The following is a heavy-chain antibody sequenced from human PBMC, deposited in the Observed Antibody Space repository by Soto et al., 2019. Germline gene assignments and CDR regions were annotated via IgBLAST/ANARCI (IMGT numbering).Heavy chain of an antibody. Sequence: GGSLRLSCAASGFTFSASAMHWVRQAPGKGLEWLGHIRTKGKNYATAYAASVRGRFTISRDDSENTAYLQMYNMQAEDTAVYYCSGTSSGFWGQGTLVTVSP. V-gene: IGHV3-73*01. D-gene: IGHD6-6*01. J-gene: IGHJ4*02. CDR3: SGTSSGF. CDR1: GFTFSASA. CDR2: IRTKGKNYAT.